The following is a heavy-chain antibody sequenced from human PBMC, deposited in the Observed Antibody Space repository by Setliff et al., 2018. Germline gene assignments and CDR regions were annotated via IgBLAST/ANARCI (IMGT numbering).Heavy chain of an antibody. CDR2: ISQSGDRT. Sequence: PGGSLRLSCAASGFIFSDHYLDWVRQVPGKGLEWVSTISQSGDRTYYPDSVEGRFTIFRDNSKNTLSMQMNSLRAEDTAVYYCAKDDAGYCSGGSCYAPFDYWGQGTLVTVSS. V-gene: IGHV3-23*01. CDR3: AKDDAGYCSGGSCYAPFDY. D-gene: IGHD2-15*01. J-gene: IGHJ4*02. CDR1: GFIFSDHY.